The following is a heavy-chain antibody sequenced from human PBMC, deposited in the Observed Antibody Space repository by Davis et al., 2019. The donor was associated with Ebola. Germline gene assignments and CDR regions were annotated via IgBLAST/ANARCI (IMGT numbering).Heavy chain of an antibody. Sequence: PGGSLRLSCAASGFTFSSYWMSWVRQAPGKGLEWVANIKQDGSEKYYVDSVKGRFTISRDNAKNSLYLQMNSLRAEDTAVYYCARDPTHYYDSSGYLNWGQGTLVTVSS. D-gene: IGHD3-22*01. CDR2: IKQDGSEK. CDR3: ARDPTHYYDSSGYLN. CDR1: GFTFSSYW. V-gene: IGHV3-7*01. J-gene: IGHJ4*02.